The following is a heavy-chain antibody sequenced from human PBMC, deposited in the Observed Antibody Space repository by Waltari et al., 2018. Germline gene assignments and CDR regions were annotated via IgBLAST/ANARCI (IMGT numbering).Heavy chain of an antibody. CDR1: GFTFSAHY. CDR2: IRNKANSYAT. CDR3: ARDQWFAFDI. J-gene: IGHJ3*02. V-gene: IGHV3-72*01. D-gene: IGHD3-22*01. Sequence: EVQLVESGGGLVQPGGSLRLSCAASGFTFSAHYMDWVRQAPGKGLQWLGRIRNKANSYATEYAASVNGRFTISRDDSTNSMYLQMNSLKTEDTAVYYCARDQWFAFDIWGQGTMVTVSS.